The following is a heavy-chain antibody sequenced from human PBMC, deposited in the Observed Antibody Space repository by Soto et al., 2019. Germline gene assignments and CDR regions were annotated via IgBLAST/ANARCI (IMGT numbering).Heavy chain of an antibody. D-gene: IGHD6-19*01. J-gene: IGHJ6*02. CDR1: GFTFSSYD. CDR2: IGTAGDT. V-gene: IGHV3-13*01. CDR3: ARAGGWPYYYGMDV. Sequence: GGSLRLSCAASGFTFSSYDMHWVRQATGKGLEWVSAIGTAGDTYYPGSVKGRFTISRENAKNSLYLQMNSLRAEDTAVYYCARAGGWPYYYGMDVWGQGTTVTVSS.